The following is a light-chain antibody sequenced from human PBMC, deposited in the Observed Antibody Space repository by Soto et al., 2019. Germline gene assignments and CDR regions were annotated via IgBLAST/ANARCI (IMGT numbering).Light chain of an antibody. V-gene: IGKV1-5*03. CDR3: QLYASLSKG. J-gene: IGKJ1*01. CDR2: KAS. Sequence: QPPPNLTGAVGERGTNTWLACQTISSWLAWYQQKPGKAPKLLIYKASTLKSGVPSRFSGSGSGTEFTLTIFCLQADDFTRYCCQLYASLSKGLGHGTRVDI. CDR1: QTISSW.